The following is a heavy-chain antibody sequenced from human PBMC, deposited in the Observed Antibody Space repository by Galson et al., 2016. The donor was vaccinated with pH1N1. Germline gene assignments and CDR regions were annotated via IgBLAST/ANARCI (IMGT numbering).Heavy chain of an antibody. D-gene: IGHD4-17*01. CDR3: ARHFHGDYALD. Sequence: ETLSLTCTVSGGSISSSSYYWGWIRQPPGKGLEWIGSVYYSGITYYNPCLKSRVTISVDTSKKQFSLKLSSVTAADTAVYYCARHFHGDYALDWGQGTLVTVSS. V-gene: IGHV4-39*01. CDR2: VYYSGIT. J-gene: IGHJ4*02. CDR1: GGSISSSSYY.